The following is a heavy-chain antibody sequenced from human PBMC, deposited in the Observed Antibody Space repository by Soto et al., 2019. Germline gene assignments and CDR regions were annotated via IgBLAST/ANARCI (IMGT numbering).Heavy chain of an antibody. V-gene: IGHV4-59*01. J-gene: IGHJ4*02. CDR1: GGSLSSYY. Sequence: QVQLQESGPGLVKPSETLSLTCTVSGGSLSSYYWSWIRRPPGMGLEWIASISYSGTTNYNSFLKSRVTISIDTSKNQFSLKLNSVTAADTAVYYCAREGYNFGPFDYWGQGALVTVSS. CDR3: AREGYNFGPFDY. D-gene: IGHD5-18*01. CDR2: ISYSGTT.